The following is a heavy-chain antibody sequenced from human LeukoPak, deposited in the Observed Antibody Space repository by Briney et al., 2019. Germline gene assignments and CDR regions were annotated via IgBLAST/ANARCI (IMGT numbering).Heavy chain of an antibody. CDR3: ATVTTVTPNWFDP. CDR2: VDPEDGET. D-gene: IGHD4-17*01. V-gene: IGHV1-69-2*01. CDR1: GYTFTDYY. J-gene: IGHJ5*02. Sequence: ATVKISCKASGYTFTDYYMHWVQRAPGKGLEWMGRVDPEDGETIYAEKFQGRVTITADTSTDTAYMELSSLRSEDTAVYYCATVTTVTPNWFDPWGQGTLVTVSS.